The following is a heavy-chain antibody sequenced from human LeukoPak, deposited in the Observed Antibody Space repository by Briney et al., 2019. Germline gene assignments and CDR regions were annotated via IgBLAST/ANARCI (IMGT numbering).Heavy chain of an antibody. J-gene: IGHJ4*02. CDR3: ARRVHDSSGYFYIDY. CDR2: INHSGST. CDR1: GGSFSGYY. Sequence: PSETLSLTCAVYGGSFSGYYWSWIRQPPGKGLEWIGEINHSGSTNYNPSLKSRVTISVDTSKNQFSLKLSSVTAADTAVYYCARRVHDSSGYFYIDYWGQGTLVTVSS. V-gene: IGHV4-34*01. D-gene: IGHD3-22*01.